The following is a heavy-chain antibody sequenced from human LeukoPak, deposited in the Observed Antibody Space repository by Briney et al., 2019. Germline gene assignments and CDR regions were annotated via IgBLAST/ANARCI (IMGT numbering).Heavy chain of an antibody. Sequence: GGSLRLSCAASGFTFSTYSLTWVRQAPGKGLEWVSSIDSSSSYIHYADSVKGRFTISRDNAKNSMYLEMNSLRAEDTAVYYCAREGAKRGYSGYDAMYWGQGTLVIVSS. CDR2: IDSSSSYI. V-gene: IGHV3-21*06. J-gene: IGHJ4*02. CDR3: AREGAKRGYSGYDAMY. CDR1: GFTFSTYS. D-gene: IGHD5-12*01.